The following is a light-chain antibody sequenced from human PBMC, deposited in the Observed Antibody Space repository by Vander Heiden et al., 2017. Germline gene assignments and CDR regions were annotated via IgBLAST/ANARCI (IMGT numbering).Light chain of an antibody. J-gene: IGKJ4*01. CDR1: QSVSRY. CDR3: QQRSNWPPLT. CDR2: DAA. V-gene: IGKV3-11*01. Sequence: IVLTQSPSTLSLSPGERATLSCRASQSVSRYLASYQQKPGQAPRPLIYDAANRATGIPARFSGSGAGTDVTLTISSLEPEDFAVYYCQQRSNWPPLTFGGGTKVEIK.